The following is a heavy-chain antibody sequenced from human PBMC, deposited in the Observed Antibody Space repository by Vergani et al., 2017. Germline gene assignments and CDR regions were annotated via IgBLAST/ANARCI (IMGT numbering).Heavy chain of an antibody. V-gene: IGHV3-21*01. J-gene: IGHJ4*02. CDR3: ARDAGNSWDYFDY. CDR1: GFPFSGYS. Sequence: EVQLVESGGGLVKPGGSLRLPCAASGFPFSGYSMNWVRRVPGKGLEWVSTISSSGTYIYYSDSVKGRCTIARDKAKTSLYLQMNSLRAEDTAVYYCARDAGNSWDYFDYGGQGTLVTVSS. D-gene: IGHD2-2*01. CDR2: ISSSGTYI.